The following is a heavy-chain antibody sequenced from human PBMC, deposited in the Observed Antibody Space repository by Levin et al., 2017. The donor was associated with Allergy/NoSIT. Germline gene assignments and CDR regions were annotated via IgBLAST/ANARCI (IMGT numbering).Heavy chain of an antibody. D-gene: IGHD6-19*01. CDR2: ISYDGSNK. V-gene: IGHV3-30*18. J-gene: IGHJ4*02. Sequence: LSLTCAASGFTFRSYGMHWVRQAPGKGLEWVAVISYDGSNKYYADSVKGRFTISRDNSKNTLYLQMNSLRAEDTAVYYCAKGGEVAGIANWGQGTLVTVSS. CDR3: AKGGEVAGIAN. CDR1: GFTFRSYG.